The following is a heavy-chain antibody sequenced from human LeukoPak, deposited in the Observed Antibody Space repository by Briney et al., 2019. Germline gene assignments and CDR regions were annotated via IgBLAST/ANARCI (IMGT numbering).Heavy chain of an antibody. CDR2: INHSGST. CDR3: ARAYGSGTAADY. Sequence: SETLSLTCAVYGGSFSGYYWSWIRQPPGKWLEWIGEINHSGSTNYNPSLKSRVTISVDTSKNQFSLKLSSVTAADTAVYYCARAYGSGTAADYWGQGTLVTVSS. CDR1: GGSFSGYY. V-gene: IGHV4-34*01. J-gene: IGHJ4*02. D-gene: IGHD3-10*01.